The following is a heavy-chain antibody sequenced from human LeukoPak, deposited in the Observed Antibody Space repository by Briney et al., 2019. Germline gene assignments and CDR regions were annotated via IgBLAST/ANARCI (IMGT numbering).Heavy chain of an antibody. CDR2: IIPILGIA. CDR1: GYTFTSYY. D-gene: IGHD3-22*01. CDR3: ARGYYGSSGYYYSYFNY. J-gene: IGHJ4*02. Sequence: SVKVSCKASGYTFTSYYMHWVRQAPGQGLEWMGRIIPILGIANYAQKFQGRVTITADESTSTAYMELSSLRSEDTAVYYCARGYYGSSGYYYSYFNYWGQGTLVTVSS. V-gene: IGHV1-69*02.